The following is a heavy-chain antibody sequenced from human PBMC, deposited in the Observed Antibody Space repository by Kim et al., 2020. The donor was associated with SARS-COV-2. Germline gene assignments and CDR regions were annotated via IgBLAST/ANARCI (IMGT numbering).Heavy chain of an antibody. D-gene: IGHD6-19*01. CDR3: ASDYSGSPMDV. CDR2: INHSGST. CDR1: GGSFSGYY. V-gene: IGHV4-34*01. J-gene: IGHJ6*02. Sequence: SETLSLTCAVYGGSFSGYYWSWIRQPPGKGLEWIGEINHSGSTNYNPSLKSRVTISLDTSKNQFSLKLSSVTAADTAVYYCASDYSGSPMDVWGQGTTVTVSS.